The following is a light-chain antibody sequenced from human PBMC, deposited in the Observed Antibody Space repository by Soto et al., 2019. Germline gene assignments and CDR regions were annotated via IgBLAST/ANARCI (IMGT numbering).Light chain of an antibody. CDR3: QQYGISPLT. J-gene: IGKJ4*01. Sequence: EIVLTQSPGTLSLSPGERATLSCRASQSVTSSYLAWYQQNPGQAPRLLIYGASIRATGITDRFSGSRSGTDFTLTISRLEPEDFAVYYCQQYGISPLTFGGGTKVELK. V-gene: IGKV3-20*01. CDR1: QSVTSSY. CDR2: GAS.